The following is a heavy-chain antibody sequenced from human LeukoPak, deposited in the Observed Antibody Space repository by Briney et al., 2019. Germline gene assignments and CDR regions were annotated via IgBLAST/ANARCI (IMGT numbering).Heavy chain of an antibody. CDR3: TKAPLRSCSGAFCYPFDY. J-gene: IGHJ4*02. CDR2: TVGGRPDT. D-gene: IGHD2-8*02. V-gene: IGHV3-23*01. Sequence: GGSLRLSSAASGFTFSNYAMSWVRQTPGKGLEWVAATVGGRPDTYHAESVKGRFTVSRDDSRDTLFLQMNRLSVDDTAIYYCTKAPLRSCSGAFCYPFDYWGQGTLVTVSS. CDR1: GFTFSNYA.